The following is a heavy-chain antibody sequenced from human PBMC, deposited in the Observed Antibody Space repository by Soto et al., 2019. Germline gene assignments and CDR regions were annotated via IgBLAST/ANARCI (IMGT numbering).Heavy chain of an antibody. CDR1: GGSFNYYY. D-gene: IGHD2-15*01. V-gene: IGHV4-34*01. Sequence: QVKLQQWGAGLVKPSETLSLTCGVYGGSFNYYYWNWIRQLPRKGLEWSGEINHSGITNYNPSLKGRVTISGDTSKNQFSLRLSSGTAADKAVYYCARGEWSLYQFDYWGLGTLVTVSS. J-gene: IGHJ4*02. CDR2: INHSGIT. CDR3: ARGEWSLYQFDY.